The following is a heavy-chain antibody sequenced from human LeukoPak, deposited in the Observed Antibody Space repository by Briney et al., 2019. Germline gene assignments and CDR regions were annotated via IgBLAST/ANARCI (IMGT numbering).Heavy chain of an antibody. Sequence: GGSLRLSCAASGFTFSNAWMSWVRQAPGKGLEWVAVISYDGSNKYYADSVKGRFTISRDNSKNTLYLQMNSLRAEDTAVYYCAKGMWDIVVVPAAARDDYYYYGMDVWGQGTTVTVSS. CDR3: AKGMWDIVVVPAAARDDYYYYGMDV. J-gene: IGHJ6*02. D-gene: IGHD2-2*01. V-gene: IGHV3-30*18. CDR1: GFTFSNAW. CDR2: ISYDGSNK.